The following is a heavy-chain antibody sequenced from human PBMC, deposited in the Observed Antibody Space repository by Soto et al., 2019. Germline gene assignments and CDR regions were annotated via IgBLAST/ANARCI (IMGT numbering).Heavy chain of an antibody. J-gene: IGHJ6*02. V-gene: IGHV3-11*06. CDR1: GFTFSDSY. D-gene: IGHD3-10*01. CDR3: ARDRGGYGPPDV. CDR2: ISGSSGYT. Sequence: QVQLVESGGGLVKPGGSLRLSCAASGFTFSDSYMSWLRQAPGKGLQWVAYISGSSGYTGYADSVKGRFTISRDNAKNSLYLQMNSLRAEDTAVYYCARDRGGYGPPDVWGQVTTVTVSS.